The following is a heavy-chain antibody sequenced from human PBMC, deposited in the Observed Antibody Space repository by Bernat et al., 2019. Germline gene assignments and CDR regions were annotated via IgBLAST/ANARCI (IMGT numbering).Heavy chain of an antibody. CDR2: IYWDDDK. D-gene: IGHD3-9*01. V-gene: IGHV2-5*02. J-gene: IGHJ4*02. Sequence: QITLKESGPTLVKPTQTLTLTCTFSGFSLSTSGVGVGWIRQPPGKALEWLALIYWDDDKRYSPSLKSRLTITKDTSKNQVVLTMTNMDPVDTATYYCANLYYDILTGSYSEFDYWGQGTLVTVSS. CDR3: ANLYYDILTGSYSEFDY. CDR1: GFSLSTSGVG.